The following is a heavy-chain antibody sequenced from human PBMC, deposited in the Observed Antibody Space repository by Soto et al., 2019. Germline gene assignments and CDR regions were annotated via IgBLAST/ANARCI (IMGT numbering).Heavy chain of an antibody. CDR2: IWYDGSNK. D-gene: IGHD3-9*01. Sequence: GGSLRLSCAASGFTFSSYGMHWVRQAPGKGLEWVAFIWYDGSNKYYADSVKGRFTISRDNSKNTLYLQMNSLRAEDTAVYYCARDRYLLRYLSLLGGMDVWGQGTPVTVSS. J-gene: IGHJ6*02. V-gene: IGHV3-33*01. CDR1: GFTFSSYG. CDR3: ARDRYLLRYLSLLGGMDV.